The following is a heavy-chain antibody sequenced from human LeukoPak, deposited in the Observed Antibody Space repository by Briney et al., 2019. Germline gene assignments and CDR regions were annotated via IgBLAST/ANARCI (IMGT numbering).Heavy chain of an antibody. CDR3: ARAFRARYFDL. CDR1: GGSITTSSYY. D-gene: IGHD2/OR15-2a*01. J-gene: IGHJ2*01. V-gene: IGHV4-39*01. Sequence: SETLSLTCTVSGGSITTSSYYWGWIRQLPGKGLEWIGIIYYSGSTYYDPSLKGRVTISVDTSKNQFSLKLSSVTAADTAVYYCARAFRARYFDLWGRGTLVTVSS. CDR2: IYYSGST.